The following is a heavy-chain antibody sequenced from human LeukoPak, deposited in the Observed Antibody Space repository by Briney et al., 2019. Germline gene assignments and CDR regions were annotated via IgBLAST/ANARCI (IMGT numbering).Heavy chain of an antibody. V-gene: IGHV1-8*01. CDR2: MNPNSGNT. J-gene: IGHJ5*02. D-gene: IGHD3-9*01. Sequence: GASVKVSCKASGYTFTSFDINWVRQATGQGLEWMGWMNPNSGNTGYAQKFQGRVTMTRNTSISTAYMELSSLRSEDTAVYYCARGLYYDILTGYYPYNWFDPWGQGTLVTVSS. CDR1: GYTFTSFD. CDR3: ARGLYYDILTGYYPYNWFDP.